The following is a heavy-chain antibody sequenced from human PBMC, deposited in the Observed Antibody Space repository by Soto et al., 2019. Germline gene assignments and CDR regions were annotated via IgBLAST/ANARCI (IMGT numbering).Heavy chain of an antibody. CDR3: ARGYYYGSGSYYKGGYYYYGMDV. Sequence: QVQLQESGPGLVKPSQTLSLTCTVSGGSISSGDYYWSWIRQPPGKGLEWIGYIYYSGSTYYNPSLKSRVTISVDTSKNQFSLKLSSVTAADTAVYYYARGYYYGSGSYYKGGYYYYGMDVWGQGTTVTVSS. CDR2: IYYSGST. D-gene: IGHD3-10*01. J-gene: IGHJ6*02. V-gene: IGHV4-30-4*01. CDR1: GGSISSGDYY.